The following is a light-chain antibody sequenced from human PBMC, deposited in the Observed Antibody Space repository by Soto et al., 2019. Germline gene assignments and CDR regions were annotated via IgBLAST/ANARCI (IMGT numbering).Light chain of an antibody. J-gene: IGKJ4*01. CDR2: DAS. CDR3: QQYENLPT. CDR1: QDISNY. V-gene: IGKV1-33*01. Sequence: DIQMTQSPSSLSASIGDRVTITCQASQDISNYLNWYQQKPGKAPKLLIYDASNLNTGVPSRFSGSGSGTDFSFTISSLQPEDVATYYCQQYENLPTFGGGTKVDIK.